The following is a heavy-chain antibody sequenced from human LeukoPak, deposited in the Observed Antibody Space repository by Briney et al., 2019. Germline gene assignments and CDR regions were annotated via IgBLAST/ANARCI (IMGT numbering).Heavy chain of an antibody. CDR3: ARDMSGAVGNFYYYMDV. Sequence: SVKVSCKASGYTFTSYYMHWVPQAPGQGLEWMGIINPSGGSTSYAQKFQGRVTMTRDTSTSTVYMELSSLRSEDPAVYYCARDMSGAVGNFYYYMDVWGKGTTLTVSS. D-gene: IGHD3-10*01. CDR1: GYTFTSYY. J-gene: IGHJ6*03. CDR2: INPSGGST. V-gene: IGHV1-46*01.